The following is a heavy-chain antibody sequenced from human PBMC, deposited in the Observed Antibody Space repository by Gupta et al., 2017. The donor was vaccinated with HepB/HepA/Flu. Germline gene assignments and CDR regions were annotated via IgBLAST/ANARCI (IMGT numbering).Heavy chain of an antibody. D-gene: IGHD6-19*01. CDR3: ARTFPPSSVWYRGGGYTSGGMDV. J-gene: IGHJ6*02. CDR1: GGSFSGYY. Sequence: QVQLQQWGAGLLKPSETLSLTCAVYGGSFSGYYWSWIRQPPGKGLEWIGEINHSGSTNYNPSLKSRVTISVDTSKNQFSLKLSAGTAADTAVYYCARTFPPSSVWYRGGGYTSGGMDVWGQGTTVTVSS. V-gene: IGHV4-34*01. CDR2: INHSGST.